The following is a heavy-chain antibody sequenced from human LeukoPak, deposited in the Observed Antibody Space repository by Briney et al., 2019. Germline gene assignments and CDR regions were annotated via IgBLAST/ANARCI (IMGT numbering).Heavy chain of an antibody. CDR1: GGSISSSNYY. D-gene: IGHD2-21*02. Sequence: PSETLSLTCTVSGGSISSSNYYWGWIRQPPGKGLEWIGSIYYSGSTYYYPSLKSRVTISVDTSKNQFSVKLNSVTAADTAVYYCARHVSTSSCGADCYSGGMDVWGQGTTVTVSS. CDR3: ARHVSTSSCGADCYSGGMDV. CDR2: IYYSGST. J-gene: IGHJ6*02. V-gene: IGHV4-39*01.